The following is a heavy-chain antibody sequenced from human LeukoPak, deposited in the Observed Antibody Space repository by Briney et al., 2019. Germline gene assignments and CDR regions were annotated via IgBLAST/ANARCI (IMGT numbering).Heavy chain of an antibody. J-gene: IGHJ4*02. CDR1: GSTFSSYG. Sequence: PGGSLRLSCAASGSTFSSYGMHWVRQAPGRGLEWVAFIRFDGSDKYYADSVKGRFTISRDISKNTLSLQVNSLRAEDTALYYCAKDTLGYCSGSDCYGLDYWGQGTLVTVSS. V-gene: IGHV3-30*02. D-gene: IGHD2-15*01. CDR3: AKDTLGYCSGSDCYGLDY. CDR2: IRFDGSDK.